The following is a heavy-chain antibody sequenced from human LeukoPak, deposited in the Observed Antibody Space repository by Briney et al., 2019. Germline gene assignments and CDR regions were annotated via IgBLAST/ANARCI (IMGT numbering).Heavy chain of an antibody. CDR2: INPNSGGT. CDR1: GYTFTSYY. CDR3: ARVYVAAAGTRNYNWFDP. J-gene: IGHJ5*02. Sequence: GASVKVSCKAAGYTFTSYYMHWVRQAPGQGLEWMGWINPNSGGTNYAQKFQGRVTMTRDTSISTAYMELSRLRSDDTAVYYCARVYVAAAGTRNYNWFDPWGQGTLVTVSS. D-gene: IGHD6-13*01. V-gene: IGHV1-2*02.